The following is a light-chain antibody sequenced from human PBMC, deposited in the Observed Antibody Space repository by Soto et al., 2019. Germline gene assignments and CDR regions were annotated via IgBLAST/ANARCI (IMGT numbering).Light chain of an antibody. V-gene: IGKV3-15*01. CDR3: QQYNNWPFS. CDR1: QGVTTN. J-gene: IGKJ5*01. Sequence: DIVMTQSPGTLSVSPGERATLSCRAAQGVTTNFAWYQQKSGQSPRLLIYDVSNRATGVPARFSGSGSETDFTLTISGLRSEDSAVYFCQQYNNWPFSFGQGTRLEIK. CDR2: DVS.